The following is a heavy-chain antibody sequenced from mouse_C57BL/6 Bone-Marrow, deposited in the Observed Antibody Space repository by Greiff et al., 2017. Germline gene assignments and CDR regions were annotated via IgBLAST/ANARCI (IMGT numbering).Heavy chain of an antibody. D-gene: IGHD2-1*01. J-gene: IGHJ1*03. CDR3: ARGNYLYWYFAV. Sequence: QVQLQQPGAELVKPGASVKLSCKASGYTFTSYWMHWVKQRPGRGLEWIGSIDPNSGGTKYNEKFKSKATLTVDKPSSTAYMQLSSLTSEDSAVYYCARGNYLYWYFAVWGKGTTVTVSS. CDR1: GYTFTSYW. V-gene: IGHV1-72*01. CDR2: IDPNSGGT.